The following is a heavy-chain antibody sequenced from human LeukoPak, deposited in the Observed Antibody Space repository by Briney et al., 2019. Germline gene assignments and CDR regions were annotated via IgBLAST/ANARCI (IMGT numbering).Heavy chain of an antibody. D-gene: IGHD3-3*01. J-gene: IGHJ6*03. V-gene: IGHV4-4*09. Sequence: SETLSLTCTVSGGSISSYYWSWIRQPPGKGLEWIGYIYTSGSTNYNPSLKSRVTISVDTPKNQFSLKLSSVTAADTAVYYCARHLSITIFGVVSMQLEYYTDVWGKGTTVTVSS. CDR3: ARHLSITIFGVVSMQLEYYTDV. CDR2: IYTSGST. CDR1: GGSISSYY.